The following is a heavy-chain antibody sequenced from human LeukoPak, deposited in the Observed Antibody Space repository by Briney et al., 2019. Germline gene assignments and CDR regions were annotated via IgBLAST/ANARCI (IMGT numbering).Heavy chain of an antibody. CDR1: GFTFSSYA. Sequence: GGSLRLSCAASGFTFSSYAMSWVRQAPGKGLEWVSVISSSGGSTYYADSVKGWFTISRDNSKNTLYLQMNSLRAEDTAVYYCANRDSGYFQHWGQGTLVTVSS. J-gene: IGHJ1*01. V-gene: IGHV3-23*01. D-gene: IGHD3-10*01. CDR2: ISSSGGST. CDR3: ANRDSGYFQH.